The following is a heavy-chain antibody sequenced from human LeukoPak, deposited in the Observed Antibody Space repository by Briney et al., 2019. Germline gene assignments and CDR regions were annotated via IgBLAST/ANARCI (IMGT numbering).Heavy chain of an antibody. CDR3: ARVGYYDFWSGYIRDAFDI. CDR1: GGSISSGGYY. CDR2: IYYSGST. Sequence: SETLSLTCTVSGGSISSGGYYWSWIRQHPGKGLEWIGFIYYSGSTNYNPSLKSRVTISIDTSKKQVSLKLSSVTAADTAVYYCARVGYYDFWSGYIRDAFDIWGQGTMVTVSS. V-gene: IGHV4-61*08. J-gene: IGHJ3*02. D-gene: IGHD3-3*01.